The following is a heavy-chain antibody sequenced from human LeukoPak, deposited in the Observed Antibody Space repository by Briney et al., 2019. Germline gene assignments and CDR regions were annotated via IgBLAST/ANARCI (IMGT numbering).Heavy chain of an antibody. J-gene: IGHJ4*02. CDR1: GGSFSGYY. Sequence: PSETLSLTCAVYGGSFSGYYWSWIRQPPGKGLEWIGEINHGGSTNYNPSLKSRVTISVDTSRNQFSLKLSSVTAADTAVYYCARVVSYYYGSGSYYPYYFDYWGQGTLVTVSS. CDR3: ARVVSYYYGSGSYYPYYFDY. V-gene: IGHV4-34*01. CDR2: INHGGST. D-gene: IGHD3-10*01.